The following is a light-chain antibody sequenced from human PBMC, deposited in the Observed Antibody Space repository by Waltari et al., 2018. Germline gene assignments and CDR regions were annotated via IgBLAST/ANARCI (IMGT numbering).Light chain of an antibody. J-gene: IGKJ1*01. CDR2: GAS. CDR1: QSVSIS. V-gene: IGKV3-15*01. CDR3: QQYNNWPPGT. Sequence: ETVMTQSPATLSVSPGERATLSCRASQSVSISLAWYQQKPGQAPRLLSFGASTRATGIPARFSGSGSGTDFTLTISSLQSEDFAVYYCQQYNNWPPGTFGQGTKVEVK.